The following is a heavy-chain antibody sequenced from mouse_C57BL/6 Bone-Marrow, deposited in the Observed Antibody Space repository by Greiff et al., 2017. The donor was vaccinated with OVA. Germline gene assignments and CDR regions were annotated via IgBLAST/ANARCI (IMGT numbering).Heavy chain of an antibody. CDR3: ARKGQAWFAY. J-gene: IGHJ3*01. Sequence: VQLQQSGPVLVKPGASVKMSCKASGYTFTDYYMNWVKQSHGKSLEWIGVINPYNGGTSYNQKFKGKATLTVDKSSSTAYMELNSLTSEDSAVYYCARKGQAWFAYWGQGTLVTVSA. CDR1: GYTFTDYY. D-gene: IGHD3-3*01. V-gene: IGHV1-19*01. CDR2: INPYNGGT.